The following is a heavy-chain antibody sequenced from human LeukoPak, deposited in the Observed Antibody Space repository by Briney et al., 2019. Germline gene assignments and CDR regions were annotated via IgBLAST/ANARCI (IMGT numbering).Heavy chain of an antibody. CDR2: INSDGSTT. J-gene: IGHJ6*02. CDR1: GFTFSNYW. V-gene: IGHV3-74*01. Sequence: GGSLRLSCAASGFTFSNYWMHWVRQAPGKGLVWVSVINSDGSTTTYADSVKGRFTISRDNAKNTLYLQMNSLRVEDTAVYHCARQYYYGVDVWGQGTTVTVSS. CDR3: ARQYYYGVDV.